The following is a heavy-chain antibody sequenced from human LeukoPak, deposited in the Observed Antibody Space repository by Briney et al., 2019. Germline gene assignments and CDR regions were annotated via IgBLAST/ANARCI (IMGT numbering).Heavy chain of an antibody. CDR1: GFTFSSYE. Sequence: PGGSLRLSCAASGFTFSSYEMHWVRQAPGKGLEWVSYISSSGSIIYYADSVKGRFTISRDNAKNSLYLQMNSLRAEDTAVYYCAREGAVRGYYFDYWGQGTLVTVSS. CDR3: AREGAVRGYYFDY. J-gene: IGHJ4*02. V-gene: IGHV3-48*03. D-gene: IGHD1-26*01. CDR2: ISSSGSII.